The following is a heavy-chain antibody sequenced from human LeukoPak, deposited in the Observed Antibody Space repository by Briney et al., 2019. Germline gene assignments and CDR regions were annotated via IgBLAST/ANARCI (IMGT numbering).Heavy chain of an antibody. V-gene: IGHV3-11*04. CDR3: ARDTVRITGTVEVYPFDY. D-gene: IGHD1-20*01. CDR2: ISSSGSTI. Sequence: GGSLSLSCAASGFTFSDYYMSWIRQAPGKGLEWVSYISSSGSTIYYADSVKGRFTISRDNAKNSLYLQMNSLRAEDTAVYYCARDTVRITGTVEVYPFDYWGQGTLVTVSS. CDR1: GFTFSDYY. J-gene: IGHJ4*02.